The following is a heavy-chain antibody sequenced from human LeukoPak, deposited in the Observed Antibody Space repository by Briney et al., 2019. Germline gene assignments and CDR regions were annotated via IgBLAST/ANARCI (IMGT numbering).Heavy chain of an antibody. CDR2: IIPSGDST. Sequence: GASVKVFCKTSGNTFTTYYMHWVGQAPGQGLEWMGIIIPSGDSTTYAQKFQGRVTMTRETSTSTVYMELSSLRSEDTAVYYCARHNLAGRSPFDSWGQGTLVTVSS. D-gene: IGHD6-19*01. J-gene: IGHJ4*02. CDR3: ARHNLAGRSPFDS. V-gene: IGHV1-46*01. CDR1: GNTFTTYY.